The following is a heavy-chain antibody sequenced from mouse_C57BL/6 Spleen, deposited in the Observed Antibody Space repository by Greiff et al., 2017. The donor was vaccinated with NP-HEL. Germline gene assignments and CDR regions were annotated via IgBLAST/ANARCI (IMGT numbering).Heavy chain of an antibody. D-gene: IGHD1-1*01. CDR3: TTGSSYWYFDV. Sequence: EVQLQESGAELVRPGASVKLSCTASGFNIKDYYMHWVKQRPEQGLEWIGWIDPENGDTEYASKFQGKATITADTSSNTAYLQLSSLTSEDTAVYYCTTGSSYWYFDVWGTGTTVTVSS. CDR2: IDPENGDT. CDR1: GFNIKDYY. V-gene: IGHV14-4*01. J-gene: IGHJ1*03.